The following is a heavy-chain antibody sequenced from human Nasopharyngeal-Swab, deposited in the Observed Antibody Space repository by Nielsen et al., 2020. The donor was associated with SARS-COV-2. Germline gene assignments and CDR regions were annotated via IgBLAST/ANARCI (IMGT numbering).Heavy chain of an antibody. Sequence: GGSLRLSCAASGFTFSSYAMSWVRQAPGKGLEWVSAISGSGGSTYYADSVKSRFTISRDNSKNTLYLQMNSLRAEDTAVYYCAKALNYYDSSGYSLGHWGQGTLVTVSS. J-gene: IGHJ4*02. CDR3: AKALNYYDSSGYSLGH. CDR2: ISGSGGST. V-gene: IGHV3-23*01. CDR1: GFTFSSYA. D-gene: IGHD3-22*01.